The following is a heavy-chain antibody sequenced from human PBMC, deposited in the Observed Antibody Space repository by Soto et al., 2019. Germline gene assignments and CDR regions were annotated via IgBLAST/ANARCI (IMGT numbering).Heavy chain of an antibody. J-gene: IGHJ4*02. D-gene: IGHD4-17*01. CDR2: ISGSGGST. Sequence: GGSLRLSCAASGFTFSSYAMSWVRQAPGKGLEWVSAISGSGGSTYYADSVKGRFTISRDSSKNTLYLQMNSLRAEDTAVYYCAKDRSSRNCGAAFSGDYWGQGTLVTVSS. V-gene: IGHV3-23*01. CDR1: GFTFSSYA. CDR3: AKDRSSRNCGAAFSGDY.